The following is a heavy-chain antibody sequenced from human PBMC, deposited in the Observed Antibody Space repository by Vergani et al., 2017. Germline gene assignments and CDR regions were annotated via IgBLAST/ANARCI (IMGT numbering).Heavy chain of an antibody. J-gene: IGHJ5*02. CDR2: VYYTGST. Sequence: QVQLQESCPGLVKPSETLSLTCTVSGAAIKDFYWSRFRQPPGKRMEWIGYVYYTGSTTYNPSLNRRVTISVDTSNNQFSLRLTSLTAADTAIYYCARDRDLYCRSTTSCHNWFDPWGQGSLVTVSS. D-gene: IGHD2/OR15-2a*01. CDR1: GAAIKDFY. CDR3: ARDRDLYCRSTTSCHNWFDP. V-gene: IGHV4-59*01.